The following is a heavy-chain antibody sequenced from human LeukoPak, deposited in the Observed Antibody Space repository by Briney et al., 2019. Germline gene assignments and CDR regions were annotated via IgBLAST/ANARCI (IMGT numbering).Heavy chain of an antibody. J-gene: IGHJ4*02. Sequence: ASVKVSCKASGYTFTSYYMHWVRQAPGQGLEWMGIINPSGGSTSYAQKFQGRVTMTRDMSTSTVYMELSSLRSEDTAVYYCARGHLINQLLSDPGTEDFDYWGQGTLVTVSS. V-gene: IGHV1-46*01. CDR1: GYTFTSYY. CDR2: INPSGGST. D-gene: IGHD2-2*01. CDR3: ARGHLINQLLSDPGTEDFDY.